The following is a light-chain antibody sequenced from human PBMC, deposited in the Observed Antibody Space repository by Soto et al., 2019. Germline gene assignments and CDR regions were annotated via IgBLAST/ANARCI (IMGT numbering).Light chain of an antibody. CDR1: SSNIGAGYD. CDR2: ANS. J-gene: IGLJ1*01. V-gene: IGLV1-40*01. CDR3: QSYDSSLSGFYV. Sequence: QSVLTQPPSVSGAPGQRVTISRTGSSSNIGAGYDVHWYQQLPGGAPKLLIYANSNRPSGVPDRFSGSRSGTSASLAITRLQAEDEADYSCQSYDSSLSGFYVFGTGTKVTVL.